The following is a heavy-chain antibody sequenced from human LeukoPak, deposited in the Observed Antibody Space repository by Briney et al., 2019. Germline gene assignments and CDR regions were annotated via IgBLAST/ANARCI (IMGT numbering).Heavy chain of an antibody. CDR3: AREWEEAAPRTYYYYGMDV. D-gene: IGHD1-26*01. V-gene: IGHV3-48*03. Sequence: HPGGSLRLSCAASGFTFSSYEMNWVRQAPGKGLEWVSYISSSGSTIYYADSVKGRFTISRDNAKNSLYLQMNSLGAEDTAVYYCAREWEEAAPRTYYYYGMDVWGQGTTVTVSS. CDR1: GFTFSSYE. J-gene: IGHJ6*02. CDR2: ISSSGSTI.